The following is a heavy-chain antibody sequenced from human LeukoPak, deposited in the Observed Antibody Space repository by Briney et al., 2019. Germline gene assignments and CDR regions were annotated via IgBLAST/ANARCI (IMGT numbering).Heavy chain of an antibody. V-gene: IGHV3-23*01. J-gene: IGHJ4*02. D-gene: IGHD3-22*01. CDR1: GITFSSYG. CDR3: AKRSGDDSSGYYYEWYYFDY. Sequence: GGPLRLSCAASGITFSSYGMSWVRQAPGKGLEWVSAISGSGGSTYYADSVKGRFTISRDNSKNTLYLQMNSLRAEDTAVYYCAKRSGDDSSGYYYEWYYFDYWGQGTLVTVSS. CDR2: ISGSGGST.